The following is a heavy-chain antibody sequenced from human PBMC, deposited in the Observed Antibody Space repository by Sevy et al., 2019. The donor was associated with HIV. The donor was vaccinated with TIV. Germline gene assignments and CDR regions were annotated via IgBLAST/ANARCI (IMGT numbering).Heavy chain of an antibody. V-gene: IGHV3-48*03. J-gene: IGHJ1*01. CDR2: ISSSDSTI. CDR1: GFTFSNYE. CDR3: ARDRVGATGLGYFQH. D-gene: IGHD1-26*01. Sequence: GGSLRLSCAASGFTFSNYEMNRVRQAPGKGLEWVSYISSSDSTIYYADSVRGRFIISRDNAKNSLYLQMNSLRAEDTAVYYCARDRVGATGLGYFQHWGQGTLVTVSS.